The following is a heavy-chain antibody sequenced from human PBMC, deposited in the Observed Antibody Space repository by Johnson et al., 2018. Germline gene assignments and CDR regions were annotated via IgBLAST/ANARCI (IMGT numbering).Heavy chain of an antibody. J-gene: IGHJ1*01. CDR2: IRSKANSYAA. CDR1: GFTFSGSA. Sequence: VQLVESGGGLVQPGGSLKLSCAASGFTFSGSAMHWVRQASGTGLEGVGRIRSKANSYAAAYAASMKGRFPISRDDSKNTAYLQRNSLKTEDTAVDYFSSSWYQGGYFQHWGQGTLVTVSS. CDR3: SSSWYQGGYFQH. V-gene: IGHV3-73*01. D-gene: IGHD6-13*01.